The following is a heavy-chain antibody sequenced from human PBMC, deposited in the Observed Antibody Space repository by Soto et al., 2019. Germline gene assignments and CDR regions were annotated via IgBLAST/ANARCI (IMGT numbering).Heavy chain of an antibody. CDR2: IYPGDSDT. CDR1: GYSFTSYW. V-gene: IGHV5-51*01. CDR3: ARHESRDSSTGTMSLYYYYGMDV. Sequence: PGESLKISCKGSGYSFTSYWIGWVRQMPGKGLEWMGIIYPGDSDTRYSPSFQGQVTISADKSIGTAYLQWSSLKASDTAMYYCARHESRDSSTGTMSLYYYYGMDVWGQGTTVTVSS. J-gene: IGHJ6*02. D-gene: IGHD6-13*01.